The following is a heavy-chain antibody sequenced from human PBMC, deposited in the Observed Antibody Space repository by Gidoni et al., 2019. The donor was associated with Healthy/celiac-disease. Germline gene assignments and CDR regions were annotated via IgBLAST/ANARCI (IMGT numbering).Heavy chain of an antibody. CDR2: ISYDGSNK. J-gene: IGHJ4*02. D-gene: IGHD2-2*01. CDR3: AKVVRGVVVPAALWAYY. V-gene: IGHV3-30*18. Sequence: QVQLVESGGGVVPPGRSLRLSCAASGFTFSSYGMHWVRQAPGKGLEWVAVISYDGSNKYYADSEKGRFTISRDNSKNTLYLQMNSLRAEDTAVYYCAKVVRGVVVPAALWAYYWGQGTLVTVSS. CDR1: GFTFSSYG.